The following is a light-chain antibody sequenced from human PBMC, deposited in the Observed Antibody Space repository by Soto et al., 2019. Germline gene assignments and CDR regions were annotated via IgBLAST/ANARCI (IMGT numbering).Light chain of an antibody. CDR2: GSS. J-gene: IGKJ4*01. Sequence: QTALSLSASAGARVTITCRASHASRNYLAWYQQKPGKAPKLLIYGSSSMRSGIPARFSGSGSGTDFILTISRLEPEDFAAYYCQQFCSSPLTFGGGTKVDIK. CDR1: HASRNY. CDR3: QQFCSSPLT. V-gene: IGKV1-17*01.